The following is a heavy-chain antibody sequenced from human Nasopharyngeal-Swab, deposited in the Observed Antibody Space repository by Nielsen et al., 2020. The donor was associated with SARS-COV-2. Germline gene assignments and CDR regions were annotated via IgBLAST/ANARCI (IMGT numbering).Heavy chain of an antibody. Sequence: GGSLRLSCTASGFNFRHYAMSWVRLAPGKGLEWVSGIGTGGGRGDYADSVKGRFTISRDNSKNTLYLQLNSLRVEDTAVYYCARNDNGLVIWYYYYMDVWGKGTTVTVTS. J-gene: IGHJ6*03. V-gene: IGHV3-23*03. D-gene: IGHD2-15*01. CDR1: GFNFRHYA. CDR2: IGTGGGRG. CDR3: ARNDNGLVIWYYYYMDV.